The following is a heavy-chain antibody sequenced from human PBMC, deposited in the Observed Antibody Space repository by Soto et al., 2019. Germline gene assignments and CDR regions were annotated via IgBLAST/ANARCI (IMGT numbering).Heavy chain of an antibody. D-gene: IGHD5-18*01. CDR3: AKDRKQLWAGGCFDY. CDR1: GFTFDDYA. Sequence: EVQLVESGGGLVQPGRSLRLSCAASGFTFDDYAMHWVRQAPGKGLEWVSGISWNSGSIGYAASVKGRFTISRDNAKNAPYLQMNRLRAEDTALYYCAKDRKQLWAGGCFDYWGQGTLVTVSS. J-gene: IGHJ4*02. CDR2: ISWNSGSI. V-gene: IGHV3-9*01.